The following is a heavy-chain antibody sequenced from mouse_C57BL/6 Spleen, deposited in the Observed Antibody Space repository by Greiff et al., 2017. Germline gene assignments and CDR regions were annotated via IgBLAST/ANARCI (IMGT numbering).Heavy chain of an antibody. CDR2: IDPETGGT. J-gene: IGHJ2*01. CDR3: TRRSYLFYFDY. D-gene: IGHD1-1*01. Sequence: VQLQQSGAELVRPGASVTLSCKASGYTFTDYEMHWVKQTPVHGLEWIGAIDPETGGTAYNQKFKGKAILTADKSSSTAYMELRSLSSEYSAVYYCTRRSYLFYFDYWGQGTTLTVSS. CDR1: GYTFTDYE. V-gene: IGHV1-15*01.